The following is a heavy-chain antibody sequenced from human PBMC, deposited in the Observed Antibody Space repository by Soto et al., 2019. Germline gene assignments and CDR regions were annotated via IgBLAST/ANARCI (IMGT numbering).Heavy chain of an antibody. CDR2: INPNSGGT. J-gene: IGHJ6*02. Sequence: QVQLVQSGAEVKKPGASVKVSCKASGYTFTGYYMHWVRQAPGQGLEWMGWINPNSGGTNYAQKFQGKVTMTRDTSISTAYMELSRLRSDDTAVYYCARVQLRFLEWLLSSRWGMDVWGQGTTVTVSS. CDR1: GYTFTGYY. V-gene: IGHV1-2*02. D-gene: IGHD3-3*01. CDR3: ARVQLRFLEWLLSSRWGMDV.